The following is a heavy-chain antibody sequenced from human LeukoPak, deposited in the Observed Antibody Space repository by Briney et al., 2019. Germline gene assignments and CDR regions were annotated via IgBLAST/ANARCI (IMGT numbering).Heavy chain of an antibody. J-gene: IGHJ6*04. Sequence: SETLSLTCTVSGGSMNNYYWSWIRQPPGKGLEWIGYIFYSGSTNYNPSLKSRVTISVDTSKNQFSLKLSSVTAADTAMYYCARGRTLDVWGKGTTVTVSS. CDR2: IFYSGST. CDR3: ARGRTLDV. CDR1: GGSMNNYY. V-gene: IGHV4-59*01.